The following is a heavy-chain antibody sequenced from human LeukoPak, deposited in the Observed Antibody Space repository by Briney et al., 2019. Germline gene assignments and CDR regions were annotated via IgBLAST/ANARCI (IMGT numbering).Heavy chain of an antibody. CDR3: ARDLVGASGY. CDR1: GGTFSSYA. J-gene: IGHJ4*02. D-gene: IGHD1-26*01. CDR2: IIPIFGTA. Sequence: SVKVSCKASGGTFSSYAIIWVRQAPGQGLEWMGGIIPIFGTANYAQKFQGRVTITTDESTSTAYMELSSLRAEDTAVYYCARDLVGASGYWGQGTLVTVSS. V-gene: IGHV1-69*05.